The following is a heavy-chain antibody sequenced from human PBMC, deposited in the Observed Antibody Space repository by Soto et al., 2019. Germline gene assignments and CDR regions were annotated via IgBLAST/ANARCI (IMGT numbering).Heavy chain of an antibody. CDR1: GGSISRYY. D-gene: IGHD4-17*01. V-gene: IGHV4-59*01. J-gene: IGHJ4*02. Sequence: ETLSLTGTVSGGSISRYYGSWILQPPGKGLEWIGYIYYSGSTNYNPSLKSRVTLSVDTSKNQFSLQLSSVTAADTAVYYCERDNGDYFDYWGQGILVTVCS. CDR3: ERDNGDYFDY. CDR2: IYYSGST.